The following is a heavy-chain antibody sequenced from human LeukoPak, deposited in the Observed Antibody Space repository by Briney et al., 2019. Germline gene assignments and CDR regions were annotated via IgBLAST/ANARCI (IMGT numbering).Heavy chain of an antibody. J-gene: IGHJ4*02. V-gene: IGHV3-7*01. CDR2: IKEDGNEK. D-gene: IGHD3-22*01. Sequence: GGSLRLSCAASGFTFSNYAMSWVRQAPGKGLEWVANIKEDGNEKYYVDSVKGRFTISRDNAKNSLYLQMNSLRAEDTAVYYCARHRSGDFDYWGQGTLVTVSS. CDR1: GFTFSNYA. CDR3: ARHRSGDFDY.